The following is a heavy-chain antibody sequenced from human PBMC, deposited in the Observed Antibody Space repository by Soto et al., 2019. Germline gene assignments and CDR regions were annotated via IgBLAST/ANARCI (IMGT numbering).Heavy chain of an antibody. CDR2: IWYDGSNK. V-gene: IGHV3-33*01. CDR1: GFTFSSYG. J-gene: IGHJ3*02. CDR3: ARVYSRVADAPDAFDI. Sequence: PGGSLRLTCAASGFTFSSYGMHWVRQAPGKGLEWVAVIWYDGSNKYYADSVKGRFTISRDNSKNTLYLQMNSLRAEDTAVYYCARVYSRVADAPDAFDIWGQGTMVTVSS. D-gene: IGHD6-19*01.